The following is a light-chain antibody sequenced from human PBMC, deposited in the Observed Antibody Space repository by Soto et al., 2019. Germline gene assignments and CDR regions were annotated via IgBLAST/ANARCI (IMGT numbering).Light chain of an antibody. J-gene: IGLJ3*02. V-gene: IGLV1-51*01. CDR2: DNN. CDR1: SSNIRNNA. Sequence: QSVLTQPPSVSAAPGQKVTISCSGTSSNIRNNAVCWYQQLPGTAPKVLIYDNNKRSSGIPDRFSGSKSGTSATLGITALQTGDEADYYCGTWDSSLSAWVFGGGTKVTVL. CDR3: GTWDSSLSAWV.